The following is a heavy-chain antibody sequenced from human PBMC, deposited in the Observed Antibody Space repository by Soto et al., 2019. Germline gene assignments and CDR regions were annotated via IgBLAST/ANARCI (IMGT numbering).Heavy chain of an antibody. J-gene: IGHJ6*02. CDR3: ARDRLYYYDSSGYSLNYYGMDV. CDR1: GLTFSDFE. Sequence: GGLRLSCAASGLTFSDFEMNWVRQAPWKGLEWVSVIYIGGSTYYAYSVQGRFTISRDNSKNTLYLQMNSLRAEDTAVYYCARDRLYYYDSSGYSLNYYGMDVWGQGTTVTVSS. CDR2: IYIGGST. D-gene: IGHD3-22*01. V-gene: IGHV3-53*01.